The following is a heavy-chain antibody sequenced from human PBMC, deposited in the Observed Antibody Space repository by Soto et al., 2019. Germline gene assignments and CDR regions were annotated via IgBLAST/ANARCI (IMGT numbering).Heavy chain of an antibody. J-gene: IGHJ6*02. CDR3: ARDPGKGWGSLFVDNNYYYYGMDV. CDR2: IMPMFGTA. D-gene: IGHD3-16*01. V-gene: IGHV1-69*06. CDR1: GDTFSSYT. Sequence: QVQLVQSGAEVKKPVYSVKVSCKASGDTFSSYTISWVRQAPGQGLEWMGGIMPMFGTANYAQKFLGRVTITAEKSTSTAYMQLSSLRSEETAVYYCARDPGKGWGSLFVDNNYYYYGMDVWGQGTTVTVSS.